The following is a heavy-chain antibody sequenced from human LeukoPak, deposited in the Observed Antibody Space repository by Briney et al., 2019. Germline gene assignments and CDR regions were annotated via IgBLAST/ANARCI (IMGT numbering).Heavy chain of an antibody. Sequence: SXXVSCKASGGTFSSYAISWVRQAPGQGLEWMGGIIPIFGTANYAQKFQGRVTITADESTSTAYMELSSLRSEDTAVYYCARSANDIVVVPAAGYYFDYWGQGTLVTVSS. CDR1: GGTFSSYA. V-gene: IGHV1-69*01. CDR3: ARSANDIVVVPAAGYYFDY. J-gene: IGHJ4*02. CDR2: IIPIFGTA. D-gene: IGHD2-2*01.